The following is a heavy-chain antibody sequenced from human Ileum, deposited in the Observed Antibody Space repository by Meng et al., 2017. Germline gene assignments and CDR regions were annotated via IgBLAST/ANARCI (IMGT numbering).Heavy chain of an antibody. CDR2: INPKSGIR. D-gene: IGHD6-13*01. CDR1: GYTFTDYY. Sequence: QVQLVQSGAEVKKPGASVKVSCKTSGYTFTDYYIKWLRQAPGQGLEWMGRINPKSGIRHYAQKFQGRVTMTSDTSTSTAYMEVSGLTSDDTAAYYCSGASSSSYLGYWGQGTLVTVSS. V-gene: IGHV1-2*06. CDR3: SGASSSSYLGY. J-gene: IGHJ4*02.